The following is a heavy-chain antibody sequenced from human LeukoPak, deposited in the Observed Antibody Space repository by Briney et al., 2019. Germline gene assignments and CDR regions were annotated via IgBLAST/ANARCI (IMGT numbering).Heavy chain of an antibody. CDR3: ARTGSYDYVWGSYYPGAEYFQH. D-gene: IGHD3-16*01. Sequence: ASVKVSCKASGYTFTSYYMHWVRQAPGQGLEWMGIINPSGGSTSYAQKFQGRVTMTRDTSTSTVYMELSNLRSEDTAVYYCARTGSYDYVWGSYYPGAEYFQHWGQGTLVTVSS. CDR2: INPSGGST. J-gene: IGHJ1*01. V-gene: IGHV1-46*01. CDR1: GYTFTSYY.